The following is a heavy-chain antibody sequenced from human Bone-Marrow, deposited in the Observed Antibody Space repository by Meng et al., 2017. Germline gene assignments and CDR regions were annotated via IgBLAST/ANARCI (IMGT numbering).Heavy chain of an antibody. Sequence: ASVKVSCKASGYTFSAYYMYWVRQAPGQGLEWMGWINPKSGGTNYAQKFQGRVTMTRDTSISTAYMELSRLRSDDTAVYYCAGDRTLMTTYYYDSSTLDPWGQGTLVTVSS. CDR2: INPKSGGT. CDR1: GYTFSAYY. J-gene: IGHJ5*02. V-gene: IGHV1-2*02. CDR3: AGDRTLMTTYYYDSSTLDP. D-gene: IGHD3-22*01.